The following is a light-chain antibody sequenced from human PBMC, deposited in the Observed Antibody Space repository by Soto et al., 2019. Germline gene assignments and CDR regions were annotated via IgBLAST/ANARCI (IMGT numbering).Light chain of an antibody. CDR2: SAS. CDR3: QQYSGPGMYT. J-gene: IGKJ2*01. V-gene: IGKV3-20*01. Sequence: EIVLTQSPGTLSLSPGEGATLSCRASQSVSSTYLAWYQHKPGQAPRLLIYSASRRASGIPDRFSGSGSGTEFPINNNRLEPKDFAEYYCQQYSGPGMYTFGQGTKLEIK. CDR1: QSVSSTY.